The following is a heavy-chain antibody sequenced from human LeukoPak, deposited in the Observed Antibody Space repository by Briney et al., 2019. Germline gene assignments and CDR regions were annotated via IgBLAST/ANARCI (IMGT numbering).Heavy chain of an antibody. V-gene: IGHV5-51*01. CDR2: VYPADSYT. D-gene: IGHD3-10*01. Sequence: GESLKISCKGSGYSFVSYWIAWVRHMPGKGLEWMGIVYPADSYTRYSPSFQGQVTVSADKSISTVYLQWSSLKASDTAMYYCARQANYYGSGSYYNEGPNDYWGQGTLVTVSS. CDR1: GYSFVSYW. CDR3: ARQANYYGSGSYYNEGPNDY. J-gene: IGHJ4*02.